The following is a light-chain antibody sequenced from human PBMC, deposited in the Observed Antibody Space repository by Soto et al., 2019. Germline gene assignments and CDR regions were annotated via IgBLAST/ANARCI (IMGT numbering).Light chain of an antibody. CDR1: SSNIGNNY. Sequence: QSVLTQSPSVSAAPGQKVTISCSGSSSNIGNNYVSWYQQLPGTAPKLLIYDNNKRPSGIPDRFSGSKSGTSGTLDITGLQNGAEADYYCATWDGSLPGEVFGGGTKLTVL. V-gene: IGLV1-51*01. CDR3: ATWDGSLPGEV. CDR2: DNN. J-gene: IGLJ2*01.